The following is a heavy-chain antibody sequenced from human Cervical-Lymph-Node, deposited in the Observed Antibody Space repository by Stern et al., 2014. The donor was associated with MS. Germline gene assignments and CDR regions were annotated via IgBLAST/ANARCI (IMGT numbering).Heavy chain of an antibody. D-gene: IGHD1/OR15-1a*01. CDR1: GGIFSSNA. V-gene: IGHV1-69*17. CDR2: ISAIYNVP. CDR3: VRQSGYRTLGTALDY. Sequence: QVQLVQSGAEVKKPGSSVKVSCKTFGGIFSSNAISWVRQAPGQGLEWMGGISAIYNVPSYAQKFQGRVTITADKSTDTVYLELSSLTSEDTAVYYCVRQSGYRTLGTALDYWGQGALVTVSS. J-gene: IGHJ4*02.